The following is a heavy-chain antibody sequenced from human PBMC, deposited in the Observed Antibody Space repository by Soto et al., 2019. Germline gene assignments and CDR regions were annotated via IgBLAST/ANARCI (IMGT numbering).Heavy chain of an antibody. J-gene: IGHJ4*02. CDR3: AKRELSSTVLLH. V-gene: IGHV3-74*01. Sequence: EVQLVEAGGGLVQPGGSLRLSCAASGFTFTSYWMHWVRQGPGKGLEWVSRINSDGSSTAYADSVKSRFTISRDNAKNTLYLQMASLRDDDTGIYYCAKRELSSTVLLHWGQGTQVSVSS. D-gene: IGHD6-13*01. CDR1: GFTFTSYW. CDR2: INSDGSST.